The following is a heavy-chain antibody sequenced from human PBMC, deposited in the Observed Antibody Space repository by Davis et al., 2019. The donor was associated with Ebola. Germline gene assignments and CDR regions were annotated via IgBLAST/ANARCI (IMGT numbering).Heavy chain of an antibody. Sequence: ASVKVSCKASGYTFTSYGISWVRQAPGQGLEWMGWISAYNGNTNYAQKLQGRVTMTTDTSTSTAYMELRSLRSDDTAVYYCARGGAQFGEFTRNDYWGQGTLVTVSS. CDR3: ARGGAQFGEFTRNDY. D-gene: IGHD3-10*01. J-gene: IGHJ4*02. V-gene: IGHV1-18*01. CDR2: ISAYNGNT. CDR1: GYTFTSYG.